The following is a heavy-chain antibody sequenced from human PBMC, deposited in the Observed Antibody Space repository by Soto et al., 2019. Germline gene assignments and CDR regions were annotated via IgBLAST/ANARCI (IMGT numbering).Heavy chain of an antibody. CDR2: ISAYNGNT. CDR3: ARESGDSSGYNNWFDP. J-gene: IGHJ5*02. D-gene: IGHD3-22*01. Sequence: ASVKVSCKASGYTFTSYGISWVRQAPGQGLEWMGWISAYNGNTNYAQKLQGRVTMTTDTSTSTACMELRSLRSDDTAVYYCARESGDSSGYNNWFDPWGQGTLVTVSS. V-gene: IGHV1-18*01. CDR1: GYTFTSYG.